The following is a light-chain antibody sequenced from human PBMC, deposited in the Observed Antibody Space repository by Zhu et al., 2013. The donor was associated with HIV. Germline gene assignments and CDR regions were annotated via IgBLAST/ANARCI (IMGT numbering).Light chain of an antibody. CDR3: TSYTSSITYV. CDR2: EVG. CDR1: SSDVGGYNY. Sequence: QSALTQPPSASGSPGQSVTISCTGTSSDVGGYNYVSWYQQHPGKAPKLLIYEVGNRPSGVSNRFSGSKSGNTASLTISGLQAEDEADYYCTSYTSSITYVFGTGTKVTVL. J-gene: IGLJ1*01. V-gene: IGLV2-14*01.